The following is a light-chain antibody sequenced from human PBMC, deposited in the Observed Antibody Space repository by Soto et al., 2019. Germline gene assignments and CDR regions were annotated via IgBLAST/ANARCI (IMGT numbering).Light chain of an antibody. Sequence: DIQMTQSPSALSASVGDRVTITCRASQSISRWLAWYQQKPGKAPKLLIYKASSLEGGVPSRFSGSGSGTEXTXTXXXXQPXXVXXXXXXXXSGHXTFGQGTKLEI. J-gene: IGKJ2*01. V-gene: IGKV1-5*03. CDR2: KAS. CDR1: QSISRW. CDR3: XXXSGHXT.